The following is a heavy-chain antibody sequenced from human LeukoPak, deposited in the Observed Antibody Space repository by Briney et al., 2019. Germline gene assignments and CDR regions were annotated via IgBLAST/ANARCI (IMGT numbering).Heavy chain of an antibody. CDR2: ILSGDST. Sequence: GGSLRLSCAASGFIVSSNYMSWVRQAPGKGQEWVSVILSGDSTYYADSVKGRFTISRDNSKNTLYLQMNSLRVEDTAVYYCATSPTKGYWGQGTLVTVSS. D-gene: IGHD2/OR15-2a*01. V-gene: IGHV3-53*01. CDR1: GFIVSSNY. J-gene: IGHJ4*02. CDR3: ATSPTKGY.